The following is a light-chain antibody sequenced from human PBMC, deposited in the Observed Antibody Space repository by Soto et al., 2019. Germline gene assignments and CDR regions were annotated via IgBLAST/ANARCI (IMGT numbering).Light chain of an antibody. J-gene: IGKJ1*01. CDR3: QQYNSYWGT. Sequence: DTQMTQSPSTLSASVGDRVTIICRASQSISSWLAWYQQKPGQAPKLLIYKASSLESGVPSRFSGSGSGTEFTLTISSLQPDDFATYYCQQYNSYWGTFGQGTKVDIK. V-gene: IGKV1-5*03. CDR2: KAS. CDR1: QSISSW.